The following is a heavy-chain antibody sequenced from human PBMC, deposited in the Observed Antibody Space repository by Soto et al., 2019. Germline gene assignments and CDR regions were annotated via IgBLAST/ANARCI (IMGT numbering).Heavy chain of an antibody. Sequence: GGSLRLSCAASGFTFSRFELHWVRQAPGKGLEWISYISSSGSTAYYASSVEGRFTISRDNANNSVYLQMVSLRAEDTALYYCTRAAWFPYLSFYWGQGALVTVSS. D-gene: IGHD3-10*01. CDR3: TRAAWFPYLSFY. J-gene: IGHJ4*02. CDR1: GFTFSRFE. CDR2: ISSSGSTA. V-gene: IGHV3-48*03.